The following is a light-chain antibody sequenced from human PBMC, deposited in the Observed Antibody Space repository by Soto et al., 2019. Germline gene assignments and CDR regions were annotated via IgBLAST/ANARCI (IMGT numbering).Light chain of an antibody. CDR3: SSYTSSSTVV. J-gene: IGLJ2*01. V-gene: IGLV2-14*01. Sequence: QSVLTQPASVSGSPGQSITISCTGTSSDVVGYNYVSWYQQHPGKAPKLMIYDVSNRPSGVSNRFSGSKSGNTASLTISGLQAEDEADYYCSSYTSSSTVVFGGGTKLTV. CDR1: SSDVVGYNY. CDR2: DVS.